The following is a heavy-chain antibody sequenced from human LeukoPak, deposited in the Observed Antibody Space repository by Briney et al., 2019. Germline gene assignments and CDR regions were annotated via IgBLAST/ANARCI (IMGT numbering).Heavy chain of an antibody. V-gene: IGHV4-61*02. CDR2: IYTSGST. J-gene: IGHJ4*02. CDR3: ARATYSGYDFGY. Sequence: PSETLSLTCTVSGGSISSGSYYWSWIRQPAGKGLEWIGRIYTSGSTNYNPSLKSRVTISADTSKNQFSLKLNSVTAADTAMYYCARATYSGYDFGYWGRGTLVTVSS. D-gene: IGHD5-12*01. CDR1: GGSISSGSYY.